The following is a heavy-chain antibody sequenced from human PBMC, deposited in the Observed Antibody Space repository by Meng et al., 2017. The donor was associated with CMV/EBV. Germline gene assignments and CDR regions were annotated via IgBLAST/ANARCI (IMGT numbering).Heavy chain of an antibody. Sequence: ASVKVSCKASGYTFTSYYMHWVRQAPGQGLEWMGIINPSGGSTSYAQKFQGRITLTTDASTSTVYMELRSLTSDDTAVYYCAKDLFSPGGNSCFDHWGQGTLVTVSS. CDR3: AKDLFSPGGNSCFDH. D-gene: IGHD3-16*01. J-gene: IGHJ4*02. V-gene: IGHV1-46*01. CDR1: GYTFTSYY. CDR2: INPSGGST.